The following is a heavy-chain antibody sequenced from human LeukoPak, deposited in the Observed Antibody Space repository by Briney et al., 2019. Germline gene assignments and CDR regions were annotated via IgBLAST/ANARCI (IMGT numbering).Heavy chain of an antibody. CDR1: GYTFTSYY. CDR2: INPSGGST. D-gene: IGHD6-19*01. J-gene: IGHJ4*02. CDR3: AAGIAVAGTLDY. Sequence: ASVKVSCKASGYTFTSYYMHWVRQAPGQGLVWMGIINPSGGSTSYAQKFQGRVTMTRDTSTSTVYMELSSLRSEDTAVYYCAAGIAVAGTLDYWGQGTLVTVSS. V-gene: IGHV1-46*03.